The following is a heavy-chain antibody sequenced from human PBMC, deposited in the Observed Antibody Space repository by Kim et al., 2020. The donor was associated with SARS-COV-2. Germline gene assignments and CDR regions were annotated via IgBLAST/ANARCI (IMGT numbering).Heavy chain of an antibody. CDR1: GGSFSGYY. V-gene: IGHV4-34*01. CDR2: INHSGST. J-gene: IGHJ4*02. D-gene: IGHD4-17*01. CDR3: ARAGAYGDYVFDY. Sequence: SETLSLTCAVYGGSFSGYYWSWIRQPPGKGLEWIGEINHSGSTNYNPSLKSRVTISVDTSKNQFSLKLSSVTAADTAVYYCARAGAYGDYVFDYWGQGTLVTVSS.